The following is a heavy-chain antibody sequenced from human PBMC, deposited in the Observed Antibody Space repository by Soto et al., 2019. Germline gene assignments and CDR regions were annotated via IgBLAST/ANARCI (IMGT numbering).Heavy chain of an antibody. D-gene: IGHD6-6*01. CDR1: GYSFTSYW. CDR3: ARRPMYSSSSGVGTFDY. Sequence: PGESLKISCKGAGYSFTSYWIGWVRQMPGKGLEWMGIIYPGDSDTRYSPSFQGQVTISADKSISTAYLQWSSLKASDTAMYYCARRPMYSSSSGVGTFDYWGQGTLVTVSS. J-gene: IGHJ4*02. CDR2: IYPGDSDT. V-gene: IGHV5-51*01.